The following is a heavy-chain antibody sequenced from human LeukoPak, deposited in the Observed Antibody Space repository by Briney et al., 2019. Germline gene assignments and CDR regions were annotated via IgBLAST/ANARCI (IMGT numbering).Heavy chain of an antibody. CDR2: IYHSGST. D-gene: IGHD2-8*02. CDR1: GYSISSGYY. Sequence: PSETLSLTCTVSGYSISSGYYWGWIRQPPGKGLEWIGSIYHSGSTYYNPSLKSRVTISVDTSKNQFSLKLSSVTAADTAVYYCARAYCAKGAFDIWGQGTMVTVSS. CDR3: ARAYCAKGAFDI. J-gene: IGHJ3*02. V-gene: IGHV4-38-2*02.